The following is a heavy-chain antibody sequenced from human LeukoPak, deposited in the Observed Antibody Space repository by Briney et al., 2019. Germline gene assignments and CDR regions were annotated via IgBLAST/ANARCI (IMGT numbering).Heavy chain of an antibody. CDR3: ARDPNGDYVGAFDF. V-gene: IGHV3-23*01. Sequence: GGSLRLSCAASGFTFSSYALIWVRQAPGKGLEWVSAIRAGGGTAFYADSVKGRFTVSRDNSRDTLYLQMNSLRVEDTAVYYCARDPNGDYVGAFDFWGQGTMVIVSS. J-gene: IGHJ3*01. CDR2: IRAGGGTA. D-gene: IGHD4-17*01. CDR1: GFTFSSYA.